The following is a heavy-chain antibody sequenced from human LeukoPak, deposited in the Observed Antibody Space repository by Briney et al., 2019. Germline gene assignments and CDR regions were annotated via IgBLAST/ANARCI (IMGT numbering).Heavy chain of an antibody. CDR1: GGTFSSYA. CDR2: ISAYNGNT. D-gene: IGHD5-12*01. V-gene: IGHV1-18*01. J-gene: IGHJ4*02. Sequence: GSSVKVSCKASGGTFSSYAISWVRQAPGQGLEWMGWISAYNGNTNYAQKLQGRVTMTTDTSTSTAYMELRSLRSDDTAVYYCAREFGSSGYDPISDWGQGTLVTVSS. CDR3: AREFGSSGYDPISD.